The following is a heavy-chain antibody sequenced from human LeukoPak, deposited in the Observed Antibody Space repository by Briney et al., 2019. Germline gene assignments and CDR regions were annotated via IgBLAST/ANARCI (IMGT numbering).Heavy chain of an antibody. V-gene: IGHV3-73*01. D-gene: IGHD3-22*01. CDR3: TTYDSSGEYFDY. J-gene: IGHJ4*02. CDR2: IRSKANSYAT. Sequence: GGSLRLSCAASGFTFSGSAMHWVRQAAGKGREWVGRIRSKANSYATAYAASVKGRFTISRDDSKNTAYLQMNSLKTEDTAVYYCTTYDSSGEYFDYWGQGTLVTVSS. CDR1: GFTFSGSA.